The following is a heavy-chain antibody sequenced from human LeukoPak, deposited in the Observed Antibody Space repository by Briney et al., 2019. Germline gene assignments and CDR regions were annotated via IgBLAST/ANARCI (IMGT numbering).Heavy chain of an antibody. CDR3: ARGTKRYSGSYYVY. V-gene: IGHV1-2*02. J-gene: IGHJ4*02. CDR2: INPNSGGT. CDR1: GYTFTGYY. D-gene: IGHD1-26*01. Sequence: GASVKVSCKASGYTFTGYYMHWVRQAPGQGLEWMGWINPNSGGTNYAQKFQGRVTMTRDTSISTAYMELSRLRSDDTAVYYCARGTKRYSGSYYVYWGQGTLVNVSS.